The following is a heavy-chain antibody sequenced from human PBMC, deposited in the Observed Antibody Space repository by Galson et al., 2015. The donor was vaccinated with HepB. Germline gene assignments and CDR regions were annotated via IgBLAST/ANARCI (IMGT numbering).Heavy chain of an antibody. CDR1: GYSFTTNW. J-gene: IGHJ2*01. V-gene: IGHV5-51*03. CDR2: IYPGDSDT. D-gene: IGHD1-14*01. Sequence: QSGAEVKKPGESLKISCKGSGYSFTTNWIGWVRQMPGKGLEWIGIIYPGDSDTRYSPSFQGHVTVSVDKSISTAYLQWSSLKASDTAIFYCARLIKGSTYNASHWYLDLSGRGTLVTVSS. CDR3: ARLIKGSTYNASHWYLDL.